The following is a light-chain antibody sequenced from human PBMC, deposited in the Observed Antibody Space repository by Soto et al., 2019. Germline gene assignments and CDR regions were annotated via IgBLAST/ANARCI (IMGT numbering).Light chain of an antibody. V-gene: IGKV3-20*01. CDR3: QQYGGSPRT. J-gene: IGKJ1*01. Sequence: VLTQSPVTLSLSPGERGTLSCRASQSVGTSLAWYQQKPGQAPRLLIYGASNRATGIPDRFSGSGSGTDLTLTISKLQPEDFAVYHCQQYGGSPRTFGQGTKVDIK. CDR1: QSVGTS. CDR2: GAS.